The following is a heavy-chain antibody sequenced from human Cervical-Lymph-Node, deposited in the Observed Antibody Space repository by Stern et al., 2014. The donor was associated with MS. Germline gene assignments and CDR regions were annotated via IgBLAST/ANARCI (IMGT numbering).Heavy chain of an antibody. CDR3: AKHACTGAACPFDL. J-gene: IGHJ4*02. D-gene: IGHD2-8*02. Sequence: QLQLQESGPGLVKPSETLSLTCAVSGDSISSYTHYWAWIRQPPGKGLEWIGSVYCRGPTYYPPSLKILVTISVNTSKNPFPLGLNSVTAADTAVYYCAKHACTGAACPFDLWGQGTLVTVSS. V-gene: IGHV4-39*01. CDR1: GDSISSYTHY. CDR2: VYCRGPT.